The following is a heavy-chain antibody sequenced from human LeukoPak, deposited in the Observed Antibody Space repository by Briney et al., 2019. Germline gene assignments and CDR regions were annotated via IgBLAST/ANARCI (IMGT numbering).Heavy chain of an antibody. J-gene: IGHJ4*02. D-gene: IGHD1-26*01. Sequence: SETLSLTCTVSGGSVSSSTYYWGWIRQPPGKGLEWIGSIYYRGSTYYNPSLKSRVTISVDTSKNQFSLKLSSVTAADTAVYHCARRRSGSYYEYSDWGQGTLVTVSS. CDR1: GGSVSSSTYY. V-gene: IGHV4-39*01. CDR2: IYYRGST. CDR3: ARRRSGSYYEYSD.